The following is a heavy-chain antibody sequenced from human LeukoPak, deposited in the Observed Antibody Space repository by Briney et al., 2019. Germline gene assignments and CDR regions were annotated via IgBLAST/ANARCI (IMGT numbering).Heavy chain of an antibody. CDR2: IYYSGST. J-gene: IGHJ4*02. Sequence: SETLSRTCTVSGGSISSYYWSWIRQPPGKGLEWIGYIYYSGSTNYNPSLKSRVTISVDTSKNQFSLKLSSVTAADTAVYYCARFLMVRGVIGYFDYWGQGTLVTVSS. CDR1: GGSISSYY. CDR3: ARFLMVRGVIGYFDY. D-gene: IGHD3-10*01. V-gene: IGHV4-59*01.